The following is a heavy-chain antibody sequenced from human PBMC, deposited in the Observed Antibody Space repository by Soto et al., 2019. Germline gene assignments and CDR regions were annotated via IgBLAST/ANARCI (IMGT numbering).Heavy chain of an antibody. V-gene: IGHV2-5*02. J-gene: IGHJ4*02. CDR2: IYWDDDK. CDR1: GFSLSTSGVG. D-gene: IGHD2-15*01. CDR3: ARSYCSGGSCYQRPPFDY. Sequence: SGPTLVKPTQTLTLTCTFSGFSLSTSGVGVGWIRQPPGKALEWLALIYWDDDKRYSPSLKSRLTITKDTSKNQVVLTMTNMDPVDTATYYCARSYCSGGSCYQRPPFDYWGQGTLVTVSS.